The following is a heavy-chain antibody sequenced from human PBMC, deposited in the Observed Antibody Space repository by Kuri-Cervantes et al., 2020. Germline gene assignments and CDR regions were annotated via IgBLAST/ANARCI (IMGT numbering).Heavy chain of an antibody. CDR3: VIVDPLRLSGPSVGAFDI. V-gene: IGHV1-8*02. CDR2: MNPNSGNT. D-gene: IGHD1-26*01. Sequence: ASVKVSCKASGGTFSSYDINWVRQATGQGLEWMGWMNPNSGNTGYAQKFQGRVTMTRNTSISTAYMELSSLRSEDTAVYYCVIVDPLRLSGPSVGAFDIWGQGTMVTVSS. CDR1: GGTFSSYD. J-gene: IGHJ3*02.